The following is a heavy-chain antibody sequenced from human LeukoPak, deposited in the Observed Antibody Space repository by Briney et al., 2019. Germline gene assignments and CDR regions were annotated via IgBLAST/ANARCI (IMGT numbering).Heavy chain of an antibody. V-gene: IGHV1-3*01. CDR3: ARGDCSNCYNTDV. CDR2: INSGNGDT. D-gene: IGHD2-2*01. CDR1: GYIFTNYA. Sequence: ASVKVSYKASGYIFTNYAMHWVRQAPGQRPEGMGWINSGNGDTKYSQTFRDRVTITRDTSASTAYMELSSLRSEDTAVYYCARGDCSNCYNTDVWGKGTTVTVSS. J-gene: IGHJ6*04.